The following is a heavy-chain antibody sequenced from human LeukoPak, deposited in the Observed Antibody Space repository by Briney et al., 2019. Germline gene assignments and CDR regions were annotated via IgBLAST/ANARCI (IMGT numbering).Heavy chain of an antibody. V-gene: IGHV2-5*02. D-gene: IGHD3-22*01. J-gene: IGHJ4*02. CDR1: GFSLSTSGVG. Sequence: ESGPALVKPTQTLTLTCTFSGFSLSTSGVGVGWIRQPPGKALEWLALIYWDDDKRYSPSLKSRLTITKATSKNQVVLTMTNMDPVDTATYYCARTKATNYYDSSGYRDYWGQGTLVTVSS. CDR3: ARTKATNYYDSSGYRDY. CDR2: IYWDDDK.